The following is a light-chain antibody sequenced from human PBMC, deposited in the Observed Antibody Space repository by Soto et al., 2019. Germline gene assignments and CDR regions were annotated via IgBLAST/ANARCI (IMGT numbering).Light chain of an antibody. Sequence: EIVLTQSPATLSLSPGDRATLSCGASQSVRSSYVAWYQQKAGLAPRLLIYDGSSRASGIPDRFSGSGSGTDFTLTIGRLEPEDFAVYYCQQYDNSAPLSFGGGTKVAMK. V-gene: IGKV3D-20*01. CDR1: QSVRSSY. CDR3: QQYDNSAPLS. CDR2: DGS. J-gene: IGKJ4*01.